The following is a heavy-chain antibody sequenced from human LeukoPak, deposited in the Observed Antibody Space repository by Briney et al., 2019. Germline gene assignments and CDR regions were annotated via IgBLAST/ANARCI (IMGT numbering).Heavy chain of an antibody. CDR1: GFTFSDYY. V-gene: IGHV3-11*01. J-gene: IGHJ4*02. CDR3: AKDVFAAAGPYFDY. CDR2: ISSSGSTI. D-gene: IGHD6-13*01. Sequence: GGSLRLSCAASGFTFSDYYMSWIRQAPGKGLEWVSYISSSGSTIYYADSVKGRFTISRDNAKNSLYLQMNSLRAEDTAVYYCAKDVFAAAGPYFDYWGQGTLVTVSS.